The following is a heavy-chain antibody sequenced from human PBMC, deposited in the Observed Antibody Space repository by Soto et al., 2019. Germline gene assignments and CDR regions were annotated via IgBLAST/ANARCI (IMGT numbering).Heavy chain of an antibody. D-gene: IGHD6-13*01. CDR1: GSPLKPLA. J-gene: IGHJ5*02. CDR3: ARRPSSAVGKHNYFDP. V-gene: IGHV3-23*01. Sequence: EVHLLESGGGLAQPGGSLRLSWPASGSPLKPLAMNWVRKAPGKGLEWVSTFGIGGHDTFYADSVKGRFTVSRDNSKNTLYLLMNSLRAEDTAVYYCARRPSSAVGKHNYFDPWGQGALVTVSS. CDR2: FGIGGHDT.